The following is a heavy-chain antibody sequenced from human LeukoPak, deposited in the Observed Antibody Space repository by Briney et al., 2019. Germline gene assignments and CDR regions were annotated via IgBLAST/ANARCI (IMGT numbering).Heavy chain of an antibody. V-gene: IGHV4-59*08. CDR3: ARRHDLGDYGVFDY. D-gene: IGHD4-17*01. CDR1: GGSISSYY. J-gene: IGHJ4*02. CDR2: VSYSGST. Sequence: SETLSLTCTVSGGSISSYYWSWIRQAPGKGVEWIAYVSYSGSTDYIPSLKSRVSISVDTSKHQFSLKMSLKPVTAADTAVYYCARRHDLGDYGVFDYWGLGTLVTVSS.